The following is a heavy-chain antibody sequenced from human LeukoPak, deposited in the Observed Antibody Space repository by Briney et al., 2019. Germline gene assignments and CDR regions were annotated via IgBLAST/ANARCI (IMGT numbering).Heavy chain of an antibody. D-gene: IGHD2-21*01. J-gene: IGHJ6*03. V-gene: IGHV1-69*05. CDR3: ARALGDVPPYYYYYMDA. Sequence: SVKVSCKASGGTFSSYAISWVRQAPGQGLEWMGGIIPIFGTANYAQKFQGRVTITTDESTSTAYMELSSLRSEDTAVYYCARALGDVPPYYYYYMDAWGKGTTVTVSS. CDR1: GGTFSSYA. CDR2: IIPIFGTA.